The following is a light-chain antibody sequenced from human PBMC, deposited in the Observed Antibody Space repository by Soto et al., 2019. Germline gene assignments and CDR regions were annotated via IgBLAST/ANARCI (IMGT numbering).Light chain of an antibody. Sequence: QSVLTQPPSASGTPGQRVTISCSGSRASIGSNTVTWYQHLPGAAPKLLITGDTSRPSGVPDRFSGSKSGASASLAITGLQAEDEADYYCQSYDSRLSGAVFGTGTKVTVL. V-gene: IGLV1-40*01. J-gene: IGLJ1*01. CDR2: GDT. CDR3: QSYDSRLSGAV. CDR1: RASIGSNT.